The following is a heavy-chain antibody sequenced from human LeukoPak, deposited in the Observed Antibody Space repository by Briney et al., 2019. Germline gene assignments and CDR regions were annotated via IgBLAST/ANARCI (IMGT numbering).Heavy chain of an antibody. CDR1: GFTFNTYS. Sequence: GGSLRLSCAASGFTFNTYSMNWVRQAPGKGLEWVSSISSSSSFIYYADSVKGRFTISRDNAKNSLYLQMSSLRAEDTAVYYCARTGEGWFGELLYWFDPWGQGTLVTVSS. J-gene: IGHJ5*02. V-gene: IGHV3-21*01. CDR2: ISSSSSFI. CDR3: ARTGEGWFGELLYWFDP. D-gene: IGHD3-10*01.